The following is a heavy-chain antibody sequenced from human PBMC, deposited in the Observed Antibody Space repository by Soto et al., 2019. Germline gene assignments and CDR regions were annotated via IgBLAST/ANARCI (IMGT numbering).Heavy chain of an antibody. D-gene: IGHD2-21*02. Sequence: QVQLVESGGGVVQPGRSLRLSCAASGFTFSSYGMHWVRQAPGKGLEWVAVISYDGSNKYYADSVKGRFTISRDNSKNTLYLQMNSLRAEDTAVYYCAKDLKSSGAYCGGDCYPGANWGQGTLVTVSS. CDR3: AKDLKSSGAYCGGDCYPGAN. J-gene: IGHJ4*02. CDR2: ISYDGSNK. CDR1: GFTFSSYG. V-gene: IGHV3-30*18.